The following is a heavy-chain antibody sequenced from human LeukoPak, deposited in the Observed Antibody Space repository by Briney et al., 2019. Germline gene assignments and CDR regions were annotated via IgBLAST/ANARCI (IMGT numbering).Heavy chain of an antibody. CDR1: GGTFSSYT. J-gene: IGHJ5*02. D-gene: IGHD6-6*01. CDR3: ARTIAASTMGFAR. V-gene: IGHV1-69*02. CDR2: IIPILGIA. Sequence: GSSVKVSFKASGGTFSSYTISWVRQAPGQGLEWMGRIIPILGIANYAQKFQGRVTITADKSTSTAYMELSSLRSEDTAVYYCARTIAASTMGFARGGEGTLVTVPS.